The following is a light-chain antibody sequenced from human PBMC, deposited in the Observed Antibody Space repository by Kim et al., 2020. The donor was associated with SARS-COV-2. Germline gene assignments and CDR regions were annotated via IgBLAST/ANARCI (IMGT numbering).Light chain of an antibody. J-gene: IGKJ4*01. Sequence: SVGDRVTIAWRASQSIGTRLNWYQQRPGKAPKLLIYAASILQSGVPSRFTGTGSGTDFTLTISSLQPEDFATYYCQQSYSTPWLTFGGGTKVDIK. V-gene: IGKV1-39*01. CDR2: AAS. CDR1: QSIGTR. CDR3: QQSYSTPWLT.